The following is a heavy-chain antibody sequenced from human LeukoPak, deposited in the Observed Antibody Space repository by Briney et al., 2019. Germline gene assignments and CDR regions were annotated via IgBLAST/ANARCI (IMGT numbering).Heavy chain of an antibody. Sequence: GGSLRLSCAASGFTFSSYGMHWVRQAPGKGLEWVAVISYDGSNKYYADSVKGRFTISRDNSKNTLYLQMNSLRAEDTAVYYCARGGYPDSDFDYWGQGTLVTVSS. CDR3: ARGGYPDSDFDY. CDR1: GFTFSSYG. V-gene: IGHV3-30*03. CDR2: ISYDGSNK. D-gene: IGHD3-22*01. J-gene: IGHJ4*02.